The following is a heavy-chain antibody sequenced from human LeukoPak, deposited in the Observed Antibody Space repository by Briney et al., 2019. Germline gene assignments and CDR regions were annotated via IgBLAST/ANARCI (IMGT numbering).Heavy chain of an antibody. Sequence: PSETLSLTCTVSGGSISSYYWSWIRQPPGKGLEWIGYIYYSGSTNYNPSLKSRVTISVDTSKNRFSLELSSVTAADTAVYYCARGGSRQQLVRTGWFDPWGQGTLVTVSS. J-gene: IGHJ5*02. CDR1: GGSISSYY. V-gene: IGHV4-59*01. CDR2: IYYSGST. D-gene: IGHD6-13*01. CDR3: ARGGSRQQLVRTGWFDP.